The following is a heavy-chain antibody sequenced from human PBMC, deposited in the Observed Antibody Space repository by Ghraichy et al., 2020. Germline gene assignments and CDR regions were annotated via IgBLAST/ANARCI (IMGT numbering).Heavy chain of an antibody. D-gene: IGHD3-10*01. CDR3: ARHVRIQSVRGVIQKPPTT. J-gene: IGHJ5*02. CDR2: IYYSGST. CDR1: GGSISSSSYY. V-gene: IGHV4-39*01. Sequence: SETLSLTCTVSGGSISSSSYYWGWIRQPPGKGLEWIGSIYYSGSTYYNPSLKSRVTISVDTSKNQFSLKLSSVTAADTAVYYCARHVRIQSVRGVIQKPPTTWGQGTLVTVSS.